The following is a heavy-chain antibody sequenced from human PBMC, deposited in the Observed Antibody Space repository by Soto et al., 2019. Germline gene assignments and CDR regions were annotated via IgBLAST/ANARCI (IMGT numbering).Heavy chain of an antibody. D-gene: IGHD3-3*01. CDR3: VRDFGWYFRSGYMDV. V-gene: IGHV3-21*01. CDR2: INEDSSYI. Sequence: GGSLRLSCAASGFDFSSYSMNWVRQAPGKGLEWVSSINEDSSYIYYAHSLRGRLTISRDNAKESLYLQMNSLRAEDTAVYYCVRDFGWYFRSGYMDVWGDGATVTVSS. J-gene: IGHJ6*03. CDR1: GFDFSSYS.